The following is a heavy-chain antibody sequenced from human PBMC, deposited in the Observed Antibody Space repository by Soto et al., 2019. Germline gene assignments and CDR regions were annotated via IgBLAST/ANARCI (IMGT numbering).Heavy chain of an antibody. CDR2: ISGSGGST. J-gene: IGHJ5*02. D-gene: IGHD3-3*01. CDR1: GFTFSSYA. V-gene: IGHV3-23*01. CDR3: AKVPETGVFGVTNNWFDP. Sequence: GGSLRLSCAASGFTFSSYAMSWVRQAPGKGLEWVSAISGSGGSTYYADSVKGRFTISRDNSKNTLYLQMNSLRAEDTAVYYCAKVPETGVFGVTNNWFDPWGQGTLVTVSS.